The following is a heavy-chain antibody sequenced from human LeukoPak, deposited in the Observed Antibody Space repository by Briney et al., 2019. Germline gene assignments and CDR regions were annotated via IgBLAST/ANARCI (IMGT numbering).Heavy chain of an antibody. J-gene: IGHJ5*02. V-gene: IGHV4-61*02. CDR3: AREPPEVAARPGFDP. CDR1: GGSISSGSYY. Sequence: SQTLSLTCTVSGGSISSGSYYWSWIRQPAGKGLEWIGRIYTSGSTNYNPSLKSRVTISVDTSKNQSSLKLSSVTAADTAVYYCAREPPEVAARPGFDPWGQGTLVTVSS. CDR2: IYTSGST. D-gene: IGHD6-6*01.